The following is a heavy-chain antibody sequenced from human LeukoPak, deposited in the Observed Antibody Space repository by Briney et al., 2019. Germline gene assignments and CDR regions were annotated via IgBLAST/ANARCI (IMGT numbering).Heavy chain of an antibody. CDR3: ARSGYCSGGRCYSGYWFDP. Sequence: GASVKVSCKASGYTFSSYYMHWVRQAPGQGLEWMGIINPSGGSTTYAQKFQGRVTMTRDTSTSTVYMELSSLRSEDTAVYYCARSGYCSGGRCYSGYWFDPWGQGTLVTVPS. J-gene: IGHJ5*02. D-gene: IGHD2-15*01. CDR2: INPSGGST. V-gene: IGHV1-46*01. CDR1: GYTFSSYY.